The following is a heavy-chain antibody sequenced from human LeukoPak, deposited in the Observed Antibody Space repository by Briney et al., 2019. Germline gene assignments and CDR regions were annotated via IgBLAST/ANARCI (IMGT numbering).Heavy chain of an antibody. CDR2: ILSDGSKT. CDR3: VKDHGYSDLDS. J-gene: IGHJ4*02. D-gene: IGHD4-17*01. Sequence: PGGTLTLSCVASGFTFSTYSMHWVRQAPPWGVQWVSHILSDGSKTYCPDSVEGRFTISRDNSKNTLYLQMISLRPEDTAVYYCVKDHGYSDLDSWGQGTLVTVSS. CDR1: GFTFSTYS. V-gene: IGHV3-30*02.